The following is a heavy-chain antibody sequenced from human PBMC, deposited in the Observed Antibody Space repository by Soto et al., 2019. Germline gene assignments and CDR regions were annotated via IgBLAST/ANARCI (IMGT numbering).Heavy chain of an antibody. Sequence: QVQLQESGPGLVKPSETLSLTCTVSGGSISSYYWSWIRQPPGKGLEWIGDIYYRGSTNYNPSLKSRVTISVDTSKNQFSLKLSSVTAADTAVYYCARRYGYSFDYWGQGTLVTVSS. V-gene: IGHV4-59*08. CDR1: GGSISSYY. CDR3: ARRYGYSFDY. J-gene: IGHJ4*02. D-gene: IGHD1-1*01. CDR2: IYYRGST.